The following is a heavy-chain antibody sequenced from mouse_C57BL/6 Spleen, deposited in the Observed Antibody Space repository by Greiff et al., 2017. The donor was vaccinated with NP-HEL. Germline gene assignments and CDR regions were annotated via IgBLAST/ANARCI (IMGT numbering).Heavy chain of an antibody. CDR2: IDPSDSYT. CDR1: GYTFTSYW. J-gene: IGHJ2*01. D-gene: IGHD2-4*01. CDR3: AFDSRFDY. V-gene: IGHV1-59*01. Sequence: QVQLQQPGAELVRPGTSVKLSCKASGYTFTSYWMHWVKQRPGQGLEWIGVIDPSDSYTNYNQKFKGKATLTVDTSSSTAYMQLSSLTSEDSAVYYCAFDSRFDYWGQGTTLTVSS.